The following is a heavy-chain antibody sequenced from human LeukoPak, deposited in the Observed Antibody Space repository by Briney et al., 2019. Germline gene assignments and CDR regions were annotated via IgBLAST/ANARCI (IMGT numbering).Heavy chain of an antibody. Sequence: SETLSLTCTVSGGSISSYYWTWIRQPAGKGLEWIGRLYSSGSTNHNPSLKSRVTISVDTSKNQFSLKLSSVTAADTAVYYCARVVYSGYDFRGAMDVWGKGTTVTVSS. CDR2: LYSSGST. V-gene: IGHV4-4*07. CDR3: ARVVYSGYDFRGAMDV. CDR1: GGSISSYY. J-gene: IGHJ6*03. D-gene: IGHD5-12*01.